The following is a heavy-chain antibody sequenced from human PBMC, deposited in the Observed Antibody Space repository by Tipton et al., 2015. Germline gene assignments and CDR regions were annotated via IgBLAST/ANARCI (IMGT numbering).Heavy chain of an antibody. CDR1: GGSISTYC. CDR2: IYSSGSA. Sequence: TLSLTCSVSGGSISTYCWSWIRQPPGKGLGWIGYIYSSGSANYNPSLKSRVTISVDTSKNQFSLKLSSVTAADTAVYYCARDVDDYGGNSGPREYYGKDVWGQGTTVTVSS. J-gene: IGHJ6*02. CDR3: ARDVDDYGGNSGPREYYGKDV. V-gene: IGHV4-59*01. D-gene: IGHD4-23*01.